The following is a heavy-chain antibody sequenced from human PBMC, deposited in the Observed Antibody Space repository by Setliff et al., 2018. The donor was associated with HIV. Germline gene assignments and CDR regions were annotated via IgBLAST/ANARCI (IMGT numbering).Heavy chain of an antibody. CDR1: GGSLSGYY. J-gene: IGHJ2*01. CDR3: AREGGQGYSGSGSFYHRNFDL. Sequence: PSETLSLTCAVYGGSLSGYYWSWVRQSPGRGLEWIGEINQSGNTNFNSSLKSRLTISVDTSKSQFSLKLTSVTAADTALYYCAREGGQGYSGSGSFYHRNFDLWGRGTLVTVSS. V-gene: IGHV4-34*01. D-gene: IGHD3-10*01. CDR2: INQSGNT.